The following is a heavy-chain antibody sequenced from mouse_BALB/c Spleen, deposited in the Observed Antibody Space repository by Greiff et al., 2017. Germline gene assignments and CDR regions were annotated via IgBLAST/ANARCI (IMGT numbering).Heavy chain of an antibody. V-gene: IGHV6-3*01. Sequence: EVMLVESGGGLVQPGGSMKLSCVASGFTFSSYWMSWVRQSPEKGLEWVAEIRLKSDNYATHYAESVKGKFTISRDDSKSRLYLQMNSLRAEDTGIYYCTAITTVVDYWGQGTTLTVSS. CDR2: IRLKSDNYAT. CDR1: GFTFSSYW. CDR3: TAITTVVDY. D-gene: IGHD1-1*01. J-gene: IGHJ2*01.